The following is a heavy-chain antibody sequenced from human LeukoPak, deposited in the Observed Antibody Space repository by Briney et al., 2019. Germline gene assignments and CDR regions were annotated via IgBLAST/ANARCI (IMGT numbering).Heavy chain of an antibody. CDR3: ANFERTVAGPYNWFDP. Sequence: PGGSLRLSCTPSGFTFSSHAMSWVRQAPGKGLEWVSGISGNGAGTYYGDSVKGRFTISRDNSKNTLYLQMNSLRAEDTAIYYCANFERTVAGPYNWFDPWGQGTLVTVSS. CDR2: ISGNGAGT. J-gene: IGHJ5*02. V-gene: IGHV3-23*02. CDR1: GFTFSSHA. D-gene: IGHD6-19*01.